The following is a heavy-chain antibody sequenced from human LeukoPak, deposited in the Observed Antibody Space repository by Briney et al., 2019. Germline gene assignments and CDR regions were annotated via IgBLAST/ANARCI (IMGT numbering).Heavy chain of an antibody. J-gene: IGHJ5*01. Sequence: TGGSLRLSCAASGFTFSTYSMNWVRQAPGKGLEWVSSISSSSSYIYYADSVKGRFTISRDNAKSSLYLQMSNLTAEDTAVYYCYGDSYLFDSWGRGTLVTVSS. V-gene: IGHV3-21*01. D-gene: IGHD4-17*01. CDR2: ISSSSSYI. CDR1: GFTFSTYS. CDR3: YGDSYLFDS.